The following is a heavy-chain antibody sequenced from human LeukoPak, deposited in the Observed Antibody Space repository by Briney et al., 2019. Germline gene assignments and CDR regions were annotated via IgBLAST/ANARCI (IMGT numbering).Heavy chain of an antibody. CDR3: ARIRAGYFFRFDP. D-gene: IGHD6-13*01. Sequence: SETLSLTCAVYGVSFSGYYWSWIRQPPGKGLEWIGEINHSGSTNYNPSLKSRVTISVDTSKNQFSLKLSSVTAADTAVYYCARIRAGYFFRFDPWGQGTLVTVSS. CDR1: GVSFSGYY. V-gene: IGHV4-34*01. CDR2: INHSGST. J-gene: IGHJ5*02.